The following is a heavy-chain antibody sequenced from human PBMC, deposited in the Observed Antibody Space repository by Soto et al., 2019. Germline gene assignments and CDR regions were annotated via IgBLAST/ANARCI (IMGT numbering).Heavy chain of an antibody. CDR3: ARDMYDSSGDAFDI. D-gene: IGHD3-22*01. CDR2: IWYDGSNK. Sequence: GGSLRLSCAASGFTFSSYGMHWVRQAPGKGLEWVAVIWYDGSNKYYADSVKGRFTISRDNSKNTLYLQMNSLRAEDTAVYYCARDMYDSSGDAFDIWGQGTMVT. CDR1: GFTFSSYG. J-gene: IGHJ3*02. V-gene: IGHV3-33*01.